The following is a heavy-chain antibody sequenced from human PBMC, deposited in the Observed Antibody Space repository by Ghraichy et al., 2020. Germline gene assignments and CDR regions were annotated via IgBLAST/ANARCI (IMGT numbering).Heavy chain of an antibody. CDR1: GFTFSSYG. CDR2: VRLDGNTK. Sequence: GGSLRLSCAASGFTFSSYGMHWVRQAPGRGPEWVAFVRLDGNTKYYADSVKGRFTVSRDNYKNSLYLRMNSLRAEDTAVYYCAKDPHSLSGHNSVWRRPFEYLGQGTLVTVSS. V-gene: IGHV3-30*02. D-gene: IGHD6-19*01. CDR3: AKDPHSLSGHNSVWRRPFEY. J-gene: IGHJ4*02.